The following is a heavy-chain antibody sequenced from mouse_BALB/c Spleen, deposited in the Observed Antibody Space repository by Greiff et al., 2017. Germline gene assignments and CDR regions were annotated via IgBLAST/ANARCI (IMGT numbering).Heavy chain of an antibody. V-gene: IGHV3-2*02. CDR1: GYSITSDYA. CDR2: ISYSGST. CDR3: ARKDYLYYFDY. J-gene: IGHJ2*01. D-gene: IGHD2-4*01. Sequence: EVQLQESGPGLVKPSQSLSLTCTVTGYSITSDYAWNWIRQFPGNKLEWMGYISYSGSTSYNPSLKSRISITRDTSKNQFFLQLNSVTTEDTATYYCARKDYLYYFDYWGQGTTLTVSS.